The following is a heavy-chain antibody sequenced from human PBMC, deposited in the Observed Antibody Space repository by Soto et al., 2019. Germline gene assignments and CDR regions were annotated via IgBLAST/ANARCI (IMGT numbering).Heavy chain of an antibody. D-gene: IGHD6-13*01. Sequence: GESLKISCKGSGYSFTSYWIGWVRQMPGKGLEWMGIIYPGDSDTRYSPSFRGQVTISADKSISTAYLQWSSLKASDTAMYYCARKLGIAAAGTGWFDPWGQGTLVTVSS. CDR3: ARKLGIAAAGTGWFDP. CDR2: IYPGDSDT. CDR1: GYSFTSYW. V-gene: IGHV5-51*03. J-gene: IGHJ5*02.